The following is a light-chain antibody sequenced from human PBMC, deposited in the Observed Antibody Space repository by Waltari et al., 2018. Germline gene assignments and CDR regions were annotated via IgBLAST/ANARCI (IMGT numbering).Light chain of an antibody. CDR2: DVV. Sequence: QSALTQPRSVSGSPGPSLPISCSGTSTDVCRFNFVSWYQQHPGNAPKLLIYDVVKRPSGVPDRFSGSKSGNTASLTISGLQTEDESDYYCCSYAGSYTFVFGGGTQLTVL. V-gene: IGLV2-11*01. CDR1: STDVCRFNF. J-gene: IGLJ7*01. CDR3: CSYAGSYTFV.